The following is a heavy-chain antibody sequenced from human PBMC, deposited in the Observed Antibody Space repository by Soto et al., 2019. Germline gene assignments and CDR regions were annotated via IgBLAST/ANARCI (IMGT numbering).Heavy chain of an antibody. CDR2: ISSSSGST. Sequence: EVQLLESGGGLVQPGGPLRLPCAASGLTFRNYAITWFRQAPGKGLGWVSTISSSSGSTYYADSVKGRFTISRDNSKNFLYLQMNSLRGDDTAVYYCAKVGSERYSGQHSDYWGQGTLVTISS. D-gene: IGHD5-12*01. CDR1: GLTFRNYA. J-gene: IGHJ4*02. V-gene: IGHV3-23*01. CDR3: AKVGSERYSGQHSDY.